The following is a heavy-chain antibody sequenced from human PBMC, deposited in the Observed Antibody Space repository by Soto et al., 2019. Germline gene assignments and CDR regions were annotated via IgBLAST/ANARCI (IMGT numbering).Heavy chain of an antibody. Sequence: ASVKVSCKASGYTFTSYVISWVRQAPGQGLEWMGWISAYNGNTNYAQKLQGRVTMTTDTSTSTAYMELRSLRSDDTAVYYCARGSAVAGTVSAFDIWGQGTMVTVSS. CDR3: ARGSAVAGTVSAFDI. J-gene: IGHJ3*02. CDR2: ISAYNGNT. CDR1: GYTFTSYV. D-gene: IGHD6-19*01. V-gene: IGHV1-18*01.